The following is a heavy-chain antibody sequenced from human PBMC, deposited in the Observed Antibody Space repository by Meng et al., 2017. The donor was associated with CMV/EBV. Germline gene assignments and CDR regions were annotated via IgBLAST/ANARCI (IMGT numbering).Heavy chain of an antibody. J-gene: IGHJ4*02. CDR3: AKTPDTAMVFDY. V-gene: IGHV3-23*01. CDR1: GGSFSGYY. Sequence: SCAVYGGSFSGYYWSWIRQPPGKGLEWVSAISGSGGSTYYADAVKGRFTISRDNSKNTLYLQMNSLRAEDTAVYYCAKTPDTAMVFDYWGQGTLVTVSS. CDR2: ISGSGGST. D-gene: IGHD5-18*01.